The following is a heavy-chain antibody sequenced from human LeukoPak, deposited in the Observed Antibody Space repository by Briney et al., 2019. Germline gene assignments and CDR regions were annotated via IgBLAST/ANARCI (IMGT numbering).Heavy chain of an antibody. V-gene: IGHV3-30*04. D-gene: IGHD5-18*01. CDR2: ISYDGSYK. J-gene: IGHJ4*02. CDR3: AKDGDNGYSYNIDY. Sequence: GGSLRLSCAASGFTFSAYTMHWVRQAPGKGLEWVAVISYDGSYKYYAGSVKGRFTISRDNSKHTLYMQMNSLRAEDTAVYYCAKDGDNGYSYNIDYWGPGTLITVSS. CDR1: GFTFSAYT.